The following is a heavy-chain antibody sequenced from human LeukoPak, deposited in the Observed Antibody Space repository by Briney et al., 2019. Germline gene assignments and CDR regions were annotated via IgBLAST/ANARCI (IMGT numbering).Heavy chain of an antibody. J-gene: IGHJ4*02. V-gene: IGHV4-59*01. CDR1: GDSISNYY. D-gene: IGHD6-19*01. CDR2: MYNRGST. Sequence: SGTLSHTCTVSGDSISNYYWSWIRQSPGKELEWIGYMYNRGSTIYNPSLKSRVTISTDTSKNQFSLRLTSVTAADTAVYYCARAEKAVTGTLDSWGQGTLITVSS. CDR3: ARAEKAVTGTLDS.